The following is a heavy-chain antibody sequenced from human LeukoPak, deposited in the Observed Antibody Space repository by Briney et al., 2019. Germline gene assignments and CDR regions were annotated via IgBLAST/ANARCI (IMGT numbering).Heavy chain of an antibody. V-gene: IGHV3-48*03. Sequence: GGSLRLSCAASGFTVSSNYMSWVRQAPGKGLEWVSYISSSGSTIYYADSVKGRFTISRDNAKNSLYLQMNSLRAEDTAVYYCARDLSSSWFDYFDYWGQGTLVTVSS. CDR2: ISSSGSTI. CDR1: GFTVSSNY. J-gene: IGHJ4*02. CDR3: ARDLSSSWFDYFDY. D-gene: IGHD6-13*01.